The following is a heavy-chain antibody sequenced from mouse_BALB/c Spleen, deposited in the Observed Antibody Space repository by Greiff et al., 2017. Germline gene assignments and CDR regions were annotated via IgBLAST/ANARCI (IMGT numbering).Heavy chain of an antibody. CDR1: GFSLTSYG. J-gene: IGHJ4*01. CDR2: IWAGGST. V-gene: IGHV2-9*02. Sequence: VKLMESGPGLVAPSQSLSITCTVSGFSLTSYGVHWVRQTPGKGLEWLGVIWAGGSTNYNSALMSRLSISKDNSKSQVFLKMNSLQTDDTAMYYCATSNYAIDYWGQGTSVTVSS. CDR3: ATSNYAIDY.